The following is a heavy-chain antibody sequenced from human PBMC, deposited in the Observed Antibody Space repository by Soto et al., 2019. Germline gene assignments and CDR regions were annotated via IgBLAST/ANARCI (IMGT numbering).Heavy chain of an antibody. V-gene: IGHV3-53*05. J-gene: IGHJ4*02. CDR2: IYSGGST. CDR1: GFTVSSNY. D-gene: IGHD3-22*01. Sequence: PGGSLRLSCAASGFTVSSNYMSWVRQAPGKGLEWVSVIYSGGSTYYADSVKGRFTISRDNAKNSLHLQMNSLRAEDTALYYCAKDRLDSSGYNFLSGFDYWGQGTLVTVSS. CDR3: AKDRLDSSGYNFLSGFDY.